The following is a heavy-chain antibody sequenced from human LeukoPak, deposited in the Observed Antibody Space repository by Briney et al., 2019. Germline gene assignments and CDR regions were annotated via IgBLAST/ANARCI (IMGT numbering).Heavy chain of an antibody. CDR3: ARGGFQWLALDY. V-gene: IGHV4-30-4*08. D-gene: IGHD6-19*01. J-gene: IGHJ4*02. Sequence: PSQTLSLXCTVSGGSISSGDYYWSWIRQPPEKGLEWIGYIYYSGSTYYNPSLKSRVTISVDTSKNQFSLKLSSVTAADTAVYYCARGGFQWLALDYWGQGTLVTVSS. CDR2: IYYSGST. CDR1: GGSISSGDYY.